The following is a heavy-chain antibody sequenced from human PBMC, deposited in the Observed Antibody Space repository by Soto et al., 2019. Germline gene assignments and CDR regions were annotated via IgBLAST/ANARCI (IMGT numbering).Heavy chain of an antibody. J-gene: IGHJ6*02. Sequence: ASVKVSCKVSGYTLTELSMHWVRQAPGKGLEWMGGFDPEDGETIYAQKFQGRVTMTEDTSTDTAYMELSSLRSEDTAVYYCATLDGDWNQNTLYYYYYGMDVWGQGTTVTVS. CDR3: ATLDGDWNQNTLYYYYYGMDV. D-gene: IGHD1-1*01. CDR1: GYTLTELS. CDR2: FDPEDGET. V-gene: IGHV1-24*01.